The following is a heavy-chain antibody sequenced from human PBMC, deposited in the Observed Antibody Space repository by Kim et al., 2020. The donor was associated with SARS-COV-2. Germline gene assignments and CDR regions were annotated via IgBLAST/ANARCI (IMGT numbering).Heavy chain of an antibody. J-gene: IGHJ5*02. CDR1: GGTFSSYA. CDR2: IIPIFGTA. CDR3: ARSAYDSSGYYYRLSWFDP. V-gene: IGHV1-69*13. D-gene: IGHD3-22*01. Sequence: SVKVSCKASGGTFSSYAISWVRQAPGQGLEWMGGIIPIFGTANYAQKFQGRVTITADESTSTAYMELSSLRSEDTAVYYCARSAYDSSGYYYRLSWFDPWGQGTLVTVSS.